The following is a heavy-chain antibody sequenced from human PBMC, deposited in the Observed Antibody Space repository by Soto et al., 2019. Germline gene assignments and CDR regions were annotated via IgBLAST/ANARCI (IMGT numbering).Heavy chain of an antibody. V-gene: IGHV3-48*02. D-gene: IGHD3-22*01. CDR3: ARDSWTYYYDSSGFYFDY. J-gene: IGHJ4*02. CDR2: ISSSSSTI. CDR1: GFTFSSYS. Sequence: GGSLRLSCAASGFTFSSYSMNWVRQAPGKGLEWVSYISSSSSTIYYADSVKGRFTISRDNAKNSLYLHMNSLRDEDTAVYYCARDSWTYYYDSSGFYFDYWGQGTLVTVSS.